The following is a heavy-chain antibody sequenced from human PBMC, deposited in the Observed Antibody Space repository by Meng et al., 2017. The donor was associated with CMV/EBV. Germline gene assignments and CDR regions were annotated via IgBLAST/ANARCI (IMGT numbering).Heavy chain of an antibody. Sequence: ASVTVSCKASGYTFPGYYMHWVRQAPGQGLEWMGIINPSGGNTNYVQKFQGRVTMTRDTSTSTVHMELSSLRSEDTALYYCARPTCSTSCYSLNDAFDIWGQGTMVTVSS. CDR3: ARPTCSTSCYSLNDAFDI. V-gene: IGHV1-46*01. J-gene: IGHJ3*02. CDR2: INPSGGNT. CDR1: GYTFPGYY. D-gene: IGHD2-2*02.